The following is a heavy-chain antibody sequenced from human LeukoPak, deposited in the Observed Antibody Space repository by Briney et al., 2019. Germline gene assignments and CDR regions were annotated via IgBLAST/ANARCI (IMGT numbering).Heavy chain of an antibody. D-gene: IGHD3-10*01. V-gene: IGHV3-11*04. J-gene: IGHJ6*03. CDR3: ATNFLYYYGSGSSYYYMDV. CDR2: ISSSGSTI. CDR1: GFTFSDYY. Sequence: GGSLRLSCAASGFTFSDYYMSWIRQAPGKGLEWVSYISSSGSTIYYADTVKGRVTISRDNAKNSLYLQMNSLRAEDTAVYYCATNFLYYYGSGSSYYYMDVWGKGTTVTDSS.